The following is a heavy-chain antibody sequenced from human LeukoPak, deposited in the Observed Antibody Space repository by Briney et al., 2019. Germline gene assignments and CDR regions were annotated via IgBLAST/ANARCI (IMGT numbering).Heavy chain of an antibody. D-gene: IGHD2-2*01. CDR3: AREGYCSSTSCYPNWFDP. Sequence: ASVKVSCKASGGTFSSYAISWVRQAPGQGLEWMGGIIPIFGTANYAQKFQGRVTITTDESTSTAYMELSSLRSEDTAVYYCAREGYCSSTSCYPNWFDPWGQGTLVTVSS. CDR1: GGTFSSYA. J-gene: IGHJ5*02. CDR2: IIPIFGTA. V-gene: IGHV1-69*05.